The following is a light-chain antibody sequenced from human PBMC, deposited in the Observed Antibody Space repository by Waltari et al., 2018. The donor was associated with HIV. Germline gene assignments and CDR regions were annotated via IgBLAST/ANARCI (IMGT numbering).Light chain of an antibody. CDR3: GTWDNSLRTWV. J-gene: IGLJ3*02. CDR1: SSPIGGHY. V-gene: IGLV1-51*01. Sequence: QSVLTQPPSVSAAPGQKVTISSSVTSSPIGGHYVSWYPQPPGTAPKLLIYDNNKRPLGIPDRFSGSKSGTSATLGITGLQTGDEADYYCGTWDNSLRTWVFGGGTKLTVL. CDR2: DNN.